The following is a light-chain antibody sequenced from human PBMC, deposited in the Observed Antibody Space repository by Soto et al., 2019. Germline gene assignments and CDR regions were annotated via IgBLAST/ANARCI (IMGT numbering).Light chain of an antibody. J-gene: IGKJ2*01. CDR1: QSVISSY. CDR3: QQYGNSVPFT. CDR2: GTS. V-gene: IGKV3-20*01. Sequence: EIVSTQSPGTLSLSPGETATLSCRSSQSVISSYLAWYQQKPGQPPRLLIFGTSIRATGIPDRISGSGSGTDFSLTISRLEPEDFAVYYCQQYGNSVPFTFGQGTKLEIK.